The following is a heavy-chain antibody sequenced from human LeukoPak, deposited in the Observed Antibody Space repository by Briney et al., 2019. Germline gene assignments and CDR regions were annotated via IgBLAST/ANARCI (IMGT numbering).Heavy chain of an antibody. D-gene: IGHD6-19*01. J-gene: IGHJ5*02. CDR1: GFTFNSYV. V-gene: IGHV3-30*10. Sequence: PGGSLRLSCAASGFTFNSYVMHWVRQAPGEGLEWVAAMPYDGGKIYYTQSVEGRFTIPRDNSKNTLYLQMDSLRAEDTAVYFCARDQRYSNGWYGVFDLWGQGTQVAVSS. CDR3: ARDQRYSNGWYGVFDL. CDR2: MPYDGGKI.